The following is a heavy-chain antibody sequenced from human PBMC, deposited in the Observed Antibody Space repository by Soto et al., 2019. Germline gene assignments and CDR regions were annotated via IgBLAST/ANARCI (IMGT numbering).Heavy chain of an antibody. CDR3: ARGNHRWLQLWYFDL. CDR2: IIPIFGTV. J-gene: IGHJ2*01. V-gene: IGHV1-69*12. D-gene: IGHD5-12*01. CDR1: GGTFSSYT. Sequence: QVQLVQSGAEVKKPGSSVTVSCKASGGTFSSYTISWVRQAPGQGLEWMGAIIPIFGTVNYAQKFQGRVTITADESTSTAYMELSSLRSEDTAVYYCARGNHRWLQLWYFDLWGRGTLVTVSS.